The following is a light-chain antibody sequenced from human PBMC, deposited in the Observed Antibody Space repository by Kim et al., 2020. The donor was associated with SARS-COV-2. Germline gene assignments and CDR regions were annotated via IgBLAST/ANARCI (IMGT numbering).Light chain of an antibody. V-gene: IGLV1-51*01. J-gene: IGLJ1*01. CDR3: GTWDSNLSVYV. CDR1: SSTIENNY. CDR2: DND. Sequence: GQKVTISCSESSSTIENNYVSWYQQLPRPAPKLLIFDNDERPSGIPDRFSGSKSGTSTTLGITGLQTGDEDDYYCGTWDSNLSVYVFGTGTKVTVL.